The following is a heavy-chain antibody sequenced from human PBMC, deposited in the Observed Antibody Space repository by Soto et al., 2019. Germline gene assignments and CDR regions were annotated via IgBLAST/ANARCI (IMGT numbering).Heavy chain of an antibody. CDR1: GYTFTTYG. Sequence: ASVKVSCKTSGYTFTTYGVSWVRQAPGQGLEWMGWISPHNGNTNYAQRFQGRVILTSDTSTNTAYMELMSLGPGDTALYYCAREDGYCSGGSCHSGGWLEPWGQGTLVTVSS. CDR3: AREDGYCSGGSCHSGGWLEP. CDR2: ISPHNGNT. V-gene: IGHV1-18*01. D-gene: IGHD2-15*01. J-gene: IGHJ5*02.